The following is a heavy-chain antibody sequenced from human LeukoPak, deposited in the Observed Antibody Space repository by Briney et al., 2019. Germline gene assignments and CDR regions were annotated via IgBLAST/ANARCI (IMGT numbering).Heavy chain of an antibody. J-gene: IGHJ6*02. Sequence: SETLSLTCTVSGGSISSGGYYWSWIRQHPGKGLEWIGYIYYSGSTYYNPSLKSRVTISVDTSKNQFSLKLSSVTAADTAVYYCARDKAVAGNLKYYYGMDVWGQGTTVTVSS. CDR3: ARDKAVAGNLKYYYGMDV. D-gene: IGHD6-19*01. V-gene: IGHV4-31*03. CDR1: GGSISSGGYY. CDR2: IYYSGST.